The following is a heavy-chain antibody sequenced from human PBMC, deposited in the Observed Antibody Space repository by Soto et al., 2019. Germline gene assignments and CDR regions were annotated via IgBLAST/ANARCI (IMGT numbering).Heavy chain of an antibody. V-gene: IGHV4-59*01. CDR1: GGSISHYY. Sequence: QVQLQESGPGLVKPSETLSLTCTVSGGSISHYYWSWIRQPPGKGLEWIGYISYSGTTNYNPSLKSRVTISEDTSKNQFSLKLTSVTAADTAVYYCARGFGDYYYYMDVWGKGTTVTVSS. CDR3: ARGFGDYYYYMDV. D-gene: IGHD3-10*01. J-gene: IGHJ6*03. CDR2: ISYSGTT.